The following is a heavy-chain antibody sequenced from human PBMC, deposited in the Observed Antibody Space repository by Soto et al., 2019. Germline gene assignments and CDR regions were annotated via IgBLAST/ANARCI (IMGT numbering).Heavy chain of an antibody. Sequence: XSVKVSCKASGYTFTNYEMHWVRHSPGQGLEWMGWINPNSGGTNYAQKFQGWVTMTRDTSISTAYMELSRLRSDDTAVYYCARATMVRLRPDAFDIWGQGTMVTVSS. CDR1: GYTFTNYE. D-gene: IGHD3-10*01. V-gene: IGHV1-2*04. CDR3: ARATMVRLRPDAFDI. J-gene: IGHJ3*02. CDR2: INPNSGGT.